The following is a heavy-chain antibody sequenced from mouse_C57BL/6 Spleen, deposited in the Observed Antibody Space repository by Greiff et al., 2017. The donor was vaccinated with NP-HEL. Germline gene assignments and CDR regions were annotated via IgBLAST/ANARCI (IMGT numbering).Heavy chain of an antibody. V-gene: IGHV3-6*01. CDR1: GYSITSGYY. D-gene: IGHD1-1*01. CDR3: AIAGFYYYGSSSYYMDY. Sequence: VQLKESGPGLVKPSQSLSLTCSVTGYSITSGYYWNWIRQFPGNKLEWMGYISYDGSNNYNPSLKNRISITRDTSKNQFFLKLKSLTTEDTATYYCAIAGFYYYGSSSYYMDYWGQGTTLTVSS. J-gene: IGHJ2*01. CDR2: ISYDGSN.